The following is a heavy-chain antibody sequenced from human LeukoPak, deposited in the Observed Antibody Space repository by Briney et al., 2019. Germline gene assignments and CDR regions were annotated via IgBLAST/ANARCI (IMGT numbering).Heavy chain of an antibody. CDR3: ARSPAHLHDILTGYYSRWFDP. D-gene: IGHD3-9*01. Sequence: SETLSLTCTVSGGSISTYYWSWIRQPVGKGLEWIGHIKTSGSTHYNPSLRSRITMSVDTSKNQFSLKLSSVTAADTAVYYCARSPAHLHDILTGYYSRWFDPWGQGTLVTVSS. CDR1: GGSISTYY. CDR2: IKTSGST. V-gene: IGHV4-4*07. J-gene: IGHJ5*02.